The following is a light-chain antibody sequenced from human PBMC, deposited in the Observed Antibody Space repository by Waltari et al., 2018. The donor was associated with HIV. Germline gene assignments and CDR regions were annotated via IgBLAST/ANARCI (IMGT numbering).Light chain of an antibody. J-gene: IGKJ2*01. V-gene: IGKV3-20*01. CDR3: QQYGSSPGT. CDR1: QSVGSNF. CDR2: GAS. Sequence: EIVLTQSPGTLSLSPGESATLSCRASQSVGSNFLAWYQQKPGQAPRLLIYGASRRATGIPDRFSGSGSGTDFTLTISRLEPEDIAVYFCQQYGSSPGTFGQGTKLEIK.